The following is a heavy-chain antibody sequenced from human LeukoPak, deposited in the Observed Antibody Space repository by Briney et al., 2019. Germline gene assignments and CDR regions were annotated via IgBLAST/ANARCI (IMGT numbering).Heavy chain of an antibody. CDR2: IYTSGST. Sequence: KTSETLSLTCTVSGGSISSYYWSWIRQPAVKGLEWIGRIYTSGSTNYNPSLKSRVTISVDTSKNQFSLKLSSVTAADTAVYYCAQRGIAVAGTLFGLYYFDYWGQGTLVTVSS. CDR3: AQRGIAVAGTLFGLYYFDY. J-gene: IGHJ4*02. CDR1: GGSISSYY. D-gene: IGHD6-19*01. V-gene: IGHV4-4*07.